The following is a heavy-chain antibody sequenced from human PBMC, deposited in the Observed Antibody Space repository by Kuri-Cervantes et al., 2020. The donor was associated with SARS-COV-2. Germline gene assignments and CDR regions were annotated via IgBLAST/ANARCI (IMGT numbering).Heavy chain of an antibody. D-gene: IGHD6-13*01. CDR2: IRSKANSYAT. Sequence: GESLKISCAASGFTFGGSAMHWVRQASGKGLEWVGRIRSKANSYATAYAASVKGRFTISRDDSKNTAYLQMNSLKTEDTAVYYCVGGQAAGPRGFGYWGQGTLVTVSS. CDR1: GFTFGGSA. J-gene: IGHJ4*02. V-gene: IGHV3-73*01. CDR3: VGGQAAGPRGFGY.